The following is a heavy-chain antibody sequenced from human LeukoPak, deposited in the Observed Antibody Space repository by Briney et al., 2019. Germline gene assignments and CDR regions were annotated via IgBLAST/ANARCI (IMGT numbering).Heavy chain of an antibody. CDR2: ISGSGGST. D-gene: IGHD5-18*01. J-gene: IGHJ3*01. V-gene: IGHV3-23*01. Sequence: PGGSPRLSCAASGFTFSSYAMSWVRQAPGKGLEWVSAISGSGGSTYYADSVKGRFTISRDNSKNTLYLQMNSLRAEDTAVYYCAKDKWIQLWFEAFDVWGQGTMVTVSS. CDR3: AKDKWIQLWFEAFDV. CDR1: GFTFSSYA.